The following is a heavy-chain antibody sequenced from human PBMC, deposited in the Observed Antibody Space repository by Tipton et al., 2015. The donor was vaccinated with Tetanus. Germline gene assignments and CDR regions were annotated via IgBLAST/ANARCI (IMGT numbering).Heavy chain of an antibody. J-gene: IGHJ4*02. CDR3: ARGMAEAADCGGDCYSDY. V-gene: IGHV3-23*01. CDR1: GFTFCHYA. D-gene: IGHD2-21*02. CDR2: ISSSGRQT. Sequence: SLRLSCAASGFTFCHYALNWIRQSPLRGLEWVSGISSSGRQTHYADSVKGRFTISRDNSMNSLYLQMISLRAEDTAVYSCARGMAEAADCGGDCYSDYWGQGTLVTVSS.